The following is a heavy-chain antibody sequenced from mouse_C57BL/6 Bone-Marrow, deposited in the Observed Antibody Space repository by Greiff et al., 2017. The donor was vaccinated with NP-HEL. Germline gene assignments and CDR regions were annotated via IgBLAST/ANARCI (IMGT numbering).Heavy chain of an antibody. D-gene: IGHD1-1*01. CDR2: ISNGGGST. CDR3: ARHYYGRDY. V-gene: IGHV5-12*01. CDR1: GFTFSDYY. Sequence: DVHLVESGGGLVQPGGSLKLSCAASGFTFSDYYMYWVRQTPEKRLEWVAYISNGGGSTYYPDTVKGRFTISRDNAKNTLYLQMSRLKSEDTAMYYCARHYYGRDYWGQGTTLTVSS. J-gene: IGHJ2*01.